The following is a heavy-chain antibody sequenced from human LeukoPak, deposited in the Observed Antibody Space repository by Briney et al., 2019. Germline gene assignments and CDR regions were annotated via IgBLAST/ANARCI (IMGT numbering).Heavy chain of an antibody. V-gene: IGHV1-2*02. Sequence: GASVKVSCKASGYSFTGYYIHWVGQAPGQGLAWMGWINPYSGDTTYAQKFQGRLPLTRDTSISTAYMKVSRLKSDDTAVYYCARELGGYSYGLDGDYWGQGTLVTVSS. CDR2: INPYSGDT. CDR1: GYSFTGYY. J-gene: IGHJ4*02. CDR3: ARELGGYSYGLDGDY. D-gene: IGHD5-18*01.